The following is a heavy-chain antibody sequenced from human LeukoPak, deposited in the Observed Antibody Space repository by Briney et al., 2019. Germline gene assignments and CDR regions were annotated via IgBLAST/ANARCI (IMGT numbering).Heavy chain of an antibody. D-gene: IGHD3-22*01. CDR2: ISAYNGNT. CDR1: GYTFTSYG. V-gene: IGHV1-18*01. Sequence: AASVKVSCKASGYTFTSYGISWVRQAPGQGLEWMGWISAYNGNTNYAQKLQGRVTMITDTSMSTAYMELRRLRSDDTAVYYCARDLWAYYYDSSGSPRYWGQGNRVPVSS. CDR3: ARDLWAYYYDSSGSPRY. J-gene: IGHJ4*02.